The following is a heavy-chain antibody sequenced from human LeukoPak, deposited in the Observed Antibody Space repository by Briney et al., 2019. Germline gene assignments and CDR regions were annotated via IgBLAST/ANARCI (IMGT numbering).Heavy chain of an antibody. J-gene: IGHJ4*02. D-gene: IGHD6-19*01. Sequence: HPGRSLRLSCAASGFTFSSYAMHWVRQAPGKGLEWVAVISYDGSNKYYADSVKGRFTISRDNSKNTLYLQMNSLRAEDTAVYYCVRDRLNGWYYFDYWGQGTLVTVSS. V-gene: IGHV3-30*04. CDR2: ISYDGSNK. CDR3: VRDRLNGWYYFDY. CDR1: GFTFSSYA.